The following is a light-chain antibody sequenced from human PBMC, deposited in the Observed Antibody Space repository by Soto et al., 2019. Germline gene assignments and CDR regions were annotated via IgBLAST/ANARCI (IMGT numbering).Light chain of an antibody. Sequence: EIVMTQSPATLSVSPGERATLSCRASQSVSSNLAWYQQKPGQTPKLLIYVASTRATGIPARFSGSESGTKFTLTISSLQSEDFAVYYCQQYNVWPLTFGGGTKVEFK. CDR2: VAS. V-gene: IGKV3-15*01. CDR1: QSVSSN. CDR3: QQYNVWPLT. J-gene: IGKJ4*01.